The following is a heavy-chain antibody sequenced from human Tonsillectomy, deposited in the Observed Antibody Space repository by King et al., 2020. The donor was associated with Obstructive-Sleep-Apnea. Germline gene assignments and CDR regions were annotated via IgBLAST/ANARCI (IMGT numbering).Heavy chain of an antibody. J-gene: IGHJ6*02. D-gene: IGHD2-2*01. Sequence: QLVESGGGLVQPGGSLRLSCADSGFTCSRYAMSWVRQAPGKGLEWVSAISGRGGITYYADSVKGRFTISRGTSKNTLYLQMNSQRAEETAVYYCAKDIVVVPAARYYYYGMDVWGQGTTVTVSS. CDR3: AKDIVVVPAARYYYYGMDV. V-gene: IGHV3-23*04. CDR2: ISGRGGIT. CDR1: GFTCSRYA.